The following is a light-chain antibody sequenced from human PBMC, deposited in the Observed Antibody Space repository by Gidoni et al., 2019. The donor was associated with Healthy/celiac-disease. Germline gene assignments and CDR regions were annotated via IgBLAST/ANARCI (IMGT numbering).Light chain of an antibody. CDR3: QQYGSSPET. CDR1: QSVSSSY. J-gene: IGKJ1*01. Sequence: EIVLTQSPGTLSLSPGERATLSCRASQSVSSSYLAWYQQKPGQAPRLLIYCASSRATGIPDRFSGSGSGTDFTLTISRLEPEDFAVYYCQQYGSSPETFGQXTKVEIK. CDR2: CAS. V-gene: IGKV3-20*01.